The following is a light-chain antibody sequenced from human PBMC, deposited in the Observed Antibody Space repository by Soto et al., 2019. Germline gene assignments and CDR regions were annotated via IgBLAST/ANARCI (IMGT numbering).Light chain of an antibody. J-gene: IGKJ1*01. CDR1: QGILDY. CDR3: QKYNTAPQT. CDR2: AAS. Sequence: DIQMTQSPSSLSASVGDRVTITCRASQGILDYVAWFQQKPGKAPRLLIYAASTLHSGVPSLFSGSGSGKDITLTISSLQPEDVATYYCQKYNTAPQTFGQGTKVEIK. V-gene: IGKV1-27*01.